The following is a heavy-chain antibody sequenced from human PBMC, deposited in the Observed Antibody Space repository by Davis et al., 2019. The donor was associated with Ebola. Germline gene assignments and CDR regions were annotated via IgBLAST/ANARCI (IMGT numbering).Heavy chain of an antibody. CDR3: AKAGDLLVVIAAIDY. V-gene: IGHV3-23*01. CDR2: ISDTGGST. J-gene: IGHJ4*02. CDR1: GFTFSNYA. Sequence: PGGSLRLSCAVSGFTFSNYAMSWVRQAPAKGLEWVSTISDTGGSTYYADSVKGRFTISRDNSKNTLYLQMNSLRAEDTAVYYCAKAGDLLVVIAAIDYWGQGTLVTVSS. D-gene: IGHD2-15*01.